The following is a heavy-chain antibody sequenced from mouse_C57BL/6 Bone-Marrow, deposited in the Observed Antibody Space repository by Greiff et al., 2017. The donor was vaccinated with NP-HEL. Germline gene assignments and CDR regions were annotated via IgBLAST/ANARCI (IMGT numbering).Heavy chain of an antibody. CDR1: GFSFNTYA. CDR2: IRSKSNNYAT. Sequence: EVHLVESGGGLVQPKGSLKLSCAASGFSFNTYAMNWVRQAPGKGLEWVARIRSKSNNYATYYADSVKDRFTISRDDSESMLYLQMNNLKTEDTAMYYCVRQGYYYGSIYFDYWGQGTTLTVSS. V-gene: IGHV10-1*01. CDR3: VRQGYYYGSIYFDY. D-gene: IGHD1-1*01. J-gene: IGHJ2*01.